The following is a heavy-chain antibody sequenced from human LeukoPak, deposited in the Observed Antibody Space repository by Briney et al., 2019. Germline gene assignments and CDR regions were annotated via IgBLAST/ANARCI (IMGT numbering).Heavy chain of an antibody. CDR3: VKGGYSSSWYISEYFQH. J-gene: IGHJ1*01. Sequence: PGGSLRLSCAASGFTFSSYAMHWVRQAPGKGLEYVSAISSNGGSTYYADSVKGRFTISRDNSKNTLYLQMSSLRAEDTAVYYCVKGGYSSSWYISEYFQHWGQGTLVTVSS. V-gene: IGHV3-64D*06. D-gene: IGHD6-13*01. CDR2: ISSNGGST. CDR1: GFTFSSYA.